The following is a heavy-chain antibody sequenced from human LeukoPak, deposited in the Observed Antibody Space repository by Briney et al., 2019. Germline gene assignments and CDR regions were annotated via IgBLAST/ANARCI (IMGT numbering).Heavy chain of an antibody. J-gene: IGHJ4*02. CDR2: MYRIGNT. V-gene: IGHV3-66*01. Sequence: GGSLRLSCAASGFTVSNNYMTWVRQAPGKGLEWVSVMYRIGNTYYADFVKGRFTISRDNSKNTLHLQMNSLRTEDTAVYYCARGPTGGYDPVDYWGQGTLVTVSS. CDR1: GFTVSNNY. CDR3: ARGPTGGYDPVDY. D-gene: IGHD5-12*01.